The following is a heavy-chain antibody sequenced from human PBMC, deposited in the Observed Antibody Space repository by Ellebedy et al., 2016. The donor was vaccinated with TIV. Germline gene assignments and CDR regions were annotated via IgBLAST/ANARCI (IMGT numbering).Heavy chain of an antibody. CDR3: ATTLNYGGNCFFDN. V-gene: IGHV3-7*01. J-gene: IGHJ4*02. CDR1: GFTFSSHW. Sequence: GESLKISCAASGFTFSSHWMNWVRQAPGEGLEWVANINEDGSDRYYVDSVKGRFTISRDNAKNSVDLQMNTLRAEDTAVYYCATTLNYGGNCFFDNWGQGTLVTVSS. D-gene: IGHD4-23*01. CDR2: INEDGSDR.